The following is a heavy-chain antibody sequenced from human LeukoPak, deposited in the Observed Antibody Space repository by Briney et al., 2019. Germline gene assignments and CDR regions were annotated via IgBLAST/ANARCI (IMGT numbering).Heavy chain of an antibody. CDR2: IYWDDDK. Sequence: SGPTLVNPTQTLTLTCTFSGFPLTTSGVAVGWLRQPPGKALEWLALIYWDDDKRSCPSLRNRLAITKDTSKNQVVLTMTNMDPVDTATYYCAHSRRPSGTNYRGSINWFDPWGQGTLVTVSS. CDR1: GFPLTTSGVA. J-gene: IGHJ5*02. CDR3: AHSRRPSGTNYRGSINWFDP. D-gene: IGHD3-10*01. V-gene: IGHV2-5*02.